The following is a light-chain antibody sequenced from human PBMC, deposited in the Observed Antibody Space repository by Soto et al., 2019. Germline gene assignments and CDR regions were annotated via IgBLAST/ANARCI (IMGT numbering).Light chain of an antibody. J-gene: IGKJ4*01. Sequence: EILMTQSPLTLSVSPGEGATLSCRASQTINSNLAWYQQRPGQAPRVLIYGASSRASGIPDRFSGSGSGTDFTLTINRLEPDDFAVYYCQQYMDWPPLTFGGGTRVESK. CDR2: GAS. CDR1: QTINSN. V-gene: IGKV3D-15*01. CDR3: QQYMDWPPLT.